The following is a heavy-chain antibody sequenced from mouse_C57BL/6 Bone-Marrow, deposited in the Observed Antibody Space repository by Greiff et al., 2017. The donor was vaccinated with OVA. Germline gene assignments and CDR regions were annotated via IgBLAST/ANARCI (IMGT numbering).Heavy chain of an antibody. Sequence: QVQLQQPGAELVKPGASVKLSCKASGYTFTSYWMQWVKQRPGQGLEWIGEIDPSDSYTNYNQKFKGKATLTVDTSSSTAYMQLSSLTSEDSAVYYGAREGDYSNFDYWGQGTTLTVSS. D-gene: IGHD2-5*01. CDR1: GYTFTSYW. CDR3: AREGDYSNFDY. J-gene: IGHJ2*01. V-gene: IGHV1-50*01. CDR2: IDPSDSYT.